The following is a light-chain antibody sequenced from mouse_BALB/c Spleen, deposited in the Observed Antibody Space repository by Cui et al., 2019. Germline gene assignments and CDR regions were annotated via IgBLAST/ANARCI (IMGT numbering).Light chain of an antibody. Sequence: QIVLTQSPAIMSASLGEEITLTCSASSSVSSMHWYQKKSGTSPELLIYSTSNLASGVPSRFSGSGSGTFYSLTISSVEAEDAADYYCHQWSSYPWTFGGGTKLEIK. CDR3: HQWSSYPWT. J-gene: IGKJ1*01. V-gene: IGKV4-80*01. CDR2: STS. CDR1: SSVSS.